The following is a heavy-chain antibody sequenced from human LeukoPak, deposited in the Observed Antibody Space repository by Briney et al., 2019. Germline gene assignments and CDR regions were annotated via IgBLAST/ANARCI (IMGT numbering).Heavy chain of an antibody. CDR2: INTNTGNP. CDR1: GYTFTSYA. Sequence: ASVTVSCKASGYTFTSYAMNWVRQAPGQGLEWMGWINTNTGNPTYAQGFTGRFVFSLDTSVSTAYLQISGLKAEDTAVYYCAREDYYGSYYYGMDVWGQGTTVTVSS. CDR3: AREDYYGSYYYGMDV. D-gene: IGHD3-10*01. J-gene: IGHJ6*02. V-gene: IGHV7-4-1*02.